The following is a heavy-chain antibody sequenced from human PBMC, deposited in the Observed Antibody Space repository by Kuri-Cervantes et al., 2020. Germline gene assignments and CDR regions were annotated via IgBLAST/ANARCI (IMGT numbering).Heavy chain of an antibody. CDR3: ARDSGYYYGSGSQLYYYYGMDV. Sequence: GESLKISCAASGFTFSSYGMHWVRQAPGKGLEWVAVIWYDGGNKYYADSVKGRFTISRDNSKSTLYLQMNSLRAEDTAVYYCARDSGYYYGSGSQLYYYYGMDVWGQGTTVTVSS. CDR2: IWYDGGNK. D-gene: IGHD3-10*01. V-gene: IGHV3-33*01. CDR1: GFTFSSYG. J-gene: IGHJ6*02.